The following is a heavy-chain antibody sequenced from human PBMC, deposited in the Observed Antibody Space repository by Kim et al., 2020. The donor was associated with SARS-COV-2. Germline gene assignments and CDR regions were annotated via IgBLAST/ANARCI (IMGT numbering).Heavy chain of an antibody. CDR3: AKKPRYYYGMDV. V-gene: IGHV3-23*01. Sequence: TCYADSVKGRFTISRDNSKNTLYLQMNTLRVEDTGIYYCAKKPRYYYGMDVWGQGTTVTVSS. J-gene: IGHJ6*02. CDR2: T.